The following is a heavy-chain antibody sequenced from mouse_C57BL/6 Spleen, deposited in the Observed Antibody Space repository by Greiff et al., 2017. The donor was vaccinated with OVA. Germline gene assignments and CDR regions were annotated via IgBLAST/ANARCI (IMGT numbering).Heavy chain of an antibody. CDR2: INPNNGGT. CDR1: GYTFTDYN. V-gene: IGHV1-22*01. D-gene: IGHD1-1*01. J-gene: IGHJ2*01. Sequence: EVKLMESGPELVKPGASVKMSCKASGYTFTDYNMHWVKQSHGKSLEWIGYINPNNGGTSYNQKFKGKATLTVNKSSSTAYMELRSLTSEDSAVYYCARNYGSREDYWGQGTTLTVSS. CDR3: ARNYGSREDY.